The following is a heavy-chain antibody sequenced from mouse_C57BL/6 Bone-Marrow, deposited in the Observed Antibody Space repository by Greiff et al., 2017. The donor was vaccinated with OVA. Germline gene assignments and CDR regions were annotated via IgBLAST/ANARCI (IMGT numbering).Heavy chain of an antibody. CDR3: ARDYYGRDWYFDV. CDR2: IYPRSGNT. CDR1: GYTFTSYG. V-gene: IGHV1-81*01. Sequence: VQLQQSGAELARPGASVKLSCKASGYTFTSYGISWVKQRTGQGLEWIGEIYPRSGNTYYNEKFKGKATLTADKSSSTAYMELRSLTSEDSAVYFCARDYYGRDWYFDVWGQGTLVTVSA. D-gene: IGHD1-1*01. J-gene: IGHJ3*01.